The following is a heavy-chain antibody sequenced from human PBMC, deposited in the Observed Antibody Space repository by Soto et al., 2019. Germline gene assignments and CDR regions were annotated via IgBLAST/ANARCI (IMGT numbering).Heavy chain of an antibody. CDR1: GGSFSGYY. D-gene: IGHD1-26*01. CDR3: ARGGRGKGSYFPYDY. CDR2: INHSGST. Sequence: QVQLQQWGAGLLKPSETLSLTCAVYGGSFSGYYWSWIRQPPGKGLEWIGEINHSGSTNYNPSLKSRGTISVDTSKNQFSLKLSSVTAADTAVYYCARGGRGKGSYFPYDYWGQGTLVTVSS. V-gene: IGHV4-34*01. J-gene: IGHJ4*02.